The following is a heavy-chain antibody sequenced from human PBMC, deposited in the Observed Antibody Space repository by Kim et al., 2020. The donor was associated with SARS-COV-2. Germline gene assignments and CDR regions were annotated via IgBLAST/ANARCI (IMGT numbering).Heavy chain of an antibody. J-gene: IGHJ1*01. CDR1: GFTFSSYA. CDR2: ISGSGGST. V-gene: IGHV3-23*01. Sequence: GGSLRLSCAASGFTFSSYAMSWVRQAPGKGLEWVSAISGSGGSTYYADSVKGRFTISRDNSKNTLYLQMNSLRAEDTAVYYCAMYPYYGGNSAEYFQHWGQGTLVTVSS. D-gene: IGHD4-17*01. CDR3: AMYPYYGGNSAEYFQH.